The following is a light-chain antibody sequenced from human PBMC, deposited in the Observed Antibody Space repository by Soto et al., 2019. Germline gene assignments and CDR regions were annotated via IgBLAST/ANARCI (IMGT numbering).Light chain of an antibody. Sequence: QSALTQPTSVSGSPGQSITISCTGTSSDVGYYNSVSWYQQLPGKAPKLMMYEVSHRPSGVSNRFSGSKSGNTASLTISGLLAEDEADYYCSSHTTSSILVFGGGTKLTVL. CDR1: SSDVGYYNS. V-gene: IGLV2-14*03. CDR2: EVS. CDR3: SSHTTSSILV. J-gene: IGLJ3*02.